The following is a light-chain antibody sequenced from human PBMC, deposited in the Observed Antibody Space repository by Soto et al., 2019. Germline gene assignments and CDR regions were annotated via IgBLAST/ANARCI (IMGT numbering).Light chain of an antibody. CDR1: QIVSSSY. V-gene: IGKV3-20*01. J-gene: IGKJ1*01. Sequence: EIVLTQSPGTLSLSPGERATLSCRASQIVSSSYLAWYQQKPGQAPRLLIYGASSRATGIPDRFSGSGSGTDFTLTISRLEPEDFEVYSFQQYGRSTWTFGQGIKGDIK. CDR3: QQYGRSTWT. CDR2: GAS.